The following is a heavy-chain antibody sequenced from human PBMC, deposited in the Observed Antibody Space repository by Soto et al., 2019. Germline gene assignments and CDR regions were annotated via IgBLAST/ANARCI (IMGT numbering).Heavy chain of an antibody. CDR2: ISSSGSTI. CDR1: GFTFSDYY. J-gene: IGHJ6*03. CDR3: ARGIAAVPAARFGVMDV. D-gene: IGHD2-2*01. Sequence: HVQLVESGGGLVKPGGSLRLSCAASGFTFSDYYMSWSRQAPGKGLEWASYISSSGSTIYYADSVKGRFTISRDNSKNSLYMQMTSLRAEDTAVYYCARGIAAVPAARFGVMDVWGKGTTVTVSS. V-gene: IGHV3-11*01.